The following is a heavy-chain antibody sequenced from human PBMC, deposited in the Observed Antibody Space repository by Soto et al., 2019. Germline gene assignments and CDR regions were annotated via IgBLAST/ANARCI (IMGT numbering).Heavy chain of an antibody. D-gene: IGHD6-19*01. CDR3: ARDVVSKGSGDD. J-gene: IGHJ4*02. V-gene: IGHV3-30-3*01. CDR2: ISYDGSNE. CDR1: GFTFSSHV. Sequence: QVQLVESGGGVVQPGRSLRLSCAASGFTFSSHVMHWVRQAPGKGLEWVALISYDGSNEYYADSVKGRFTISRDNSKNTLYLQMNSLRTEDTAMYYCARDVVSKGSGDDWVQGTLVTVSS.